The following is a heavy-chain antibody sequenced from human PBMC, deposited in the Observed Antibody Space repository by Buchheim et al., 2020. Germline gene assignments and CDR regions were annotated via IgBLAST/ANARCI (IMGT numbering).Heavy chain of an antibody. CDR1: GFTFSDVW. J-gene: IGHJ4*02. D-gene: IGHD2-15*01. V-gene: IGHV3-15*01. CDR3: ITGVVGAPYTFF. Sequence: EVQLVESGGGLVKPGGCLRLSCAASGFTFSDVWMSWVRQAPGKGLEWVGRIKSKTAGETTDYAEPVKGRFSISRDDSTNTVYLQMSSLKTEDTAVYFCITGVVGAPYTFFWGQGTL. CDR2: IKSKTAGETT.